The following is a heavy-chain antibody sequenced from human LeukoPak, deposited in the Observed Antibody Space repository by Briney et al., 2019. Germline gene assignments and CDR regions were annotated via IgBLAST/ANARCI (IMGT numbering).Heavy chain of an antibody. CDR2: IYSGGTT. Sequence: PGGSLRLSCAASGFTVRSNYMSWVRQAPGKGLEWVSVIYSGGTTYYADSVKGRFTISRDNSRNTLYLQMNSLSAEDTAVYCCARVFGVVILGGWFDPWGQGTLVTVSS. J-gene: IGHJ5*02. CDR3: ARVFGVVILGGWFDP. CDR1: GFTVRSNY. V-gene: IGHV3-66*01. D-gene: IGHD3-3*01.